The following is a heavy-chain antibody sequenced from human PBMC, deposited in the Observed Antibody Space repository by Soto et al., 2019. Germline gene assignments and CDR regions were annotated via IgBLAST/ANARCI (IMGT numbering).Heavy chain of an antibody. CDR1: GYPFGTYA. CDR3: ARTYNWNSEGFDH. CDR2: ISTNSGNT. J-gene: IGHJ4*02. V-gene: IGHV1-18*04. D-gene: IGHD1-7*01. Sequence: QVQLEQSGAEVKEPGASVKVSCKASGYPFGTYAITWVRQVPGQGLEWVGWISTNSGNTYYAQNFQGRVTLTTDTSTTTAYMELMSLTSDDTAIYYCARTYNWNSEGFDHWGQGTLVTVST.